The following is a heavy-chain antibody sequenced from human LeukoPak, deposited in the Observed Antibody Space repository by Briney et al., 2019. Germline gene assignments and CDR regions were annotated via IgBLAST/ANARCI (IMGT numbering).Heavy chain of an antibody. V-gene: IGHV1-18*01. CDR3: ARAPPQVSYYYYMDV. CDR1: GYTFTSYG. Sequence: ASVKVSCKASGYTFTSYGISWVRQAPGQGLEWMGWISAYNGNTNYAQKLQGRVTMTTDTSTSTAYTELRSLRSDDTAVYYCARAPPQVSYYYYMDVWGKGTTVTVSS. D-gene: IGHD3-22*01. J-gene: IGHJ6*03. CDR2: ISAYNGNT.